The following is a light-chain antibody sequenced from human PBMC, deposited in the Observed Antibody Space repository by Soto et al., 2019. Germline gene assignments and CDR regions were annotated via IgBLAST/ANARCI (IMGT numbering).Light chain of an antibody. J-gene: IGKJ5*01. Sequence: DIQMTQSPSSLSASVGDRVTITCQASQNINNYLNWYQQKPGRAPKLMIYDASNLEAGVPSRFRGSGSGTDFTFTISRLQPEDIATYYCQQYENLPTFGQGTRLEIK. CDR1: QNINNY. CDR3: QQYENLPT. CDR2: DAS. V-gene: IGKV1-33*01.